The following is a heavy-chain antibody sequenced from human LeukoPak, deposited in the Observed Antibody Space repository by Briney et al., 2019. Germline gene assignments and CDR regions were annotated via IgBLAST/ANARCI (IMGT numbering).Heavy chain of an antibody. Sequence: SVKVSCKASGYTFTSYGISWVRQAPGQGLEWMGWISAYNGNTNYAQKLQGRVTMTTDTSTSTAYMELSSLRSEDTAVYYCARDRGNYYDSAPYFQHWGQGTLVTVSS. V-gene: IGHV1-18*01. J-gene: IGHJ1*01. D-gene: IGHD3-22*01. CDR2: ISAYNGNT. CDR1: GYTFTSYG. CDR3: ARDRGNYYDSAPYFQH.